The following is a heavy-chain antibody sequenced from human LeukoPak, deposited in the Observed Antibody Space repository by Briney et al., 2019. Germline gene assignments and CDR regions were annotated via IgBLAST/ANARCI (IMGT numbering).Heavy chain of an antibody. V-gene: IGHV1-2*02. CDR3: ARGSYYGSGSYYRGHRELLY. CDR1: GYTFTGYY. D-gene: IGHD3-10*01. J-gene: IGHJ4*02. Sequence: ASVKVSCKASGYTFTGYYMHWVRQAPGQGLEWMGWINPNSGGTNYAQKFQGRVTMTRDTSISTAYMELSRLSSVTAADTAVYYCARGSYYGSGSYYRGHRELLYWGQGTLVTVSS. CDR2: INPNSGGT.